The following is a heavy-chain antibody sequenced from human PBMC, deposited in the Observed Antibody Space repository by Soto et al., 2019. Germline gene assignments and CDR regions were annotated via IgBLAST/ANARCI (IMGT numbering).Heavy chain of an antibody. CDR3: ARDPREGRDYESGGYYYTGGNWFGP. J-gene: IGHJ5*02. Sequence: ASVKVSCKASGYTFTAYYMHWVRQAPGQGLEWMGWINPKSGGTNYAPKFQGRVYMTRGTSISTAQMELSGRRSDDTAMYCCARDPREGRDYESGGYYYTGGNWFGPWGRGTLFTVSS. V-gene: IGHV1-2*02. CDR2: INPKSGGT. CDR1: GYTFTAYY. D-gene: IGHD3-22*01.